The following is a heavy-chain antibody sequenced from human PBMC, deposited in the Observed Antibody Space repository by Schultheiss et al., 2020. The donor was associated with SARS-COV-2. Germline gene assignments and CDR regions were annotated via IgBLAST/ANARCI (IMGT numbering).Heavy chain of an antibody. D-gene: IGHD2-21*01. J-gene: IGHJ4*02. V-gene: IGHV3-30*01. CDR2: ISYDEKKE. Sequence: GGSLRLSCAASGFTFRNYAMHWVRQAPGKGLEWVAVISYDEKKEDYADSVKDRFTISRDNSKNTLYLQMDSLRAEDTAVYYCTTLFDYWGQGALVTVSS. CDR3: TTLFDY. CDR1: GFTFRNYA.